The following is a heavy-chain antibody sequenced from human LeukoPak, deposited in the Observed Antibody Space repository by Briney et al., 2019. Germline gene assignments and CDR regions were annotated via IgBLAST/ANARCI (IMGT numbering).Heavy chain of an antibody. V-gene: IGHV3-33*01. Sequence: PGGSLRLSCAASGFTFSSYGMHWVRQAPGKGLEWMAVIWYDGSNKYYADSVKGRFTISRDNSKNTLYLQMNSLRAEDTAVYYCARERGYLWGYYDSSGYYSMGYWGQGTLVTVSS. CDR1: GFTFSSYG. CDR3: ARERGYLWGYYDSSGYYSMGY. CDR2: IWYDGSNK. J-gene: IGHJ4*02. D-gene: IGHD3-22*01.